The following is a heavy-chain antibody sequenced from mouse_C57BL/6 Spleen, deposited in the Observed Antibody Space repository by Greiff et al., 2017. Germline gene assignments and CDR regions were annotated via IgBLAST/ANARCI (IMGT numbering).Heavy chain of an antibody. J-gene: IGHJ3*01. D-gene: IGHD4-1*01. Sequence: VQLQQSGAELVRPGASVKLSCTASGFNIKDDYMHWVKQRPEQGLEWIGWIDPENGDTEYASKFQGKATITADTSSTTAYLQLSSLTSEDTAVYYCTTGLGFAYWGQGTLVTVSA. CDR3: TTGLGFAY. CDR1: GFNIKDDY. CDR2: IDPENGDT. V-gene: IGHV14-4*01.